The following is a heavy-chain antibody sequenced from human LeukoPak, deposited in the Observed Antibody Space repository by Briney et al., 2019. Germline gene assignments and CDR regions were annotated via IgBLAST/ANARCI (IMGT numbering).Heavy chain of an antibody. J-gene: IGHJ6*02. CDR3: AAWGYSYGLGYYYGMDV. Sequence: GASVKVSCKASGYTFTSYDINWVRQATGQGLEWMGWMNPNSGNTGYAQKLQGRVAMTRNTSISTAYMELSSLRSEDTAVYYCAAWGYSYGLGYYYGMDVWGQGTTVTVSS. CDR2: MNPNSGNT. CDR1: GYTFTSYD. D-gene: IGHD5-18*01. V-gene: IGHV1-8*01.